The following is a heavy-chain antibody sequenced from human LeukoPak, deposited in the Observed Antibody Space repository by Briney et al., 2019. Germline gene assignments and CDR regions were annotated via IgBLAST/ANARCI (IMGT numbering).Heavy chain of an antibody. D-gene: IGHD3-10*01. Sequence: GASVKVSCKASGYTFTSYGISWVRQAPGQGLEWMGWISAYNGNTNYAQKLQGRVTMTTDTSTSTAYMELRSLRSDDTAVYYCARGSYYYGSDNWFDPWGRGTLVTVSS. CDR3: ARGSYYYGSDNWFDP. CDR2: ISAYNGNT. V-gene: IGHV1-18*01. J-gene: IGHJ5*02. CDR1: GYTFTSYG.